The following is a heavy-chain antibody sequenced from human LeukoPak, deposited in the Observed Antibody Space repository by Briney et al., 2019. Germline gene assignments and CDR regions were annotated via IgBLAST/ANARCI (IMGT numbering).Heavy chain of an antibody. CDR3: ARGGNYDFWSGYHILDY. CDR2: MNPNSGST. V-gene: IGHV1-8*03. D-gene: IGHD3-3*01. CDR1: GYTFTSYD. J-gene: IGHJ4*02. Sequence: RWASVKVSCKASGYTFTSYDINWVRQATGQGLEWMGWMNPNSGSTGYAQKFQGRVTITRNTSISTAYMELSSLRSEDTAVYYCARGGNYDFWSGYHILDYWGQGTLVTVSS.